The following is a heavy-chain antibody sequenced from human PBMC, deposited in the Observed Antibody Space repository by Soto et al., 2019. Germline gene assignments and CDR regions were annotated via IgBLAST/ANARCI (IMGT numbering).Heavy chain of an antibody. CDR2: ISAYNGNT. J-gene: IGHJ4*02. V-gene: IGHV1-18*01. Sequence: GASVKVSCKASGYTFTSYGISWVRQAPGQGLEWMGWISAYNGNTNYAQKLQGRFTMTTDTSTSTAYMELRSLRSDDTAVYYCARDGCTNGVCYTHYWGQGTLVTVSS. CDR3: ARDGCTNGVCYTHY. D-gene: IGHD2-8*01. CDR1: GYTFTSYG.